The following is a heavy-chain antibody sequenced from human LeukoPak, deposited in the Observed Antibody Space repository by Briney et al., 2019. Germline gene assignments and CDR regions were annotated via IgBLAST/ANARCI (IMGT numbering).Heavy chain of an antibody. D-gene: IGHD4-23*01. CDR3: AKDIGYGGNDRGAFDY. J-gene: IGHJ4*02. V-gene: IGHV3-9*01. CDR2: ISWNSGSI. Sequence: PGGSLRLSCAASGFTFDDYAMHWVRQAPGKGLEWVSGISWNSGSIGYADSVKGRFTISRDNAKNSLYLQMNSLRAEDTALYYCAKDIGYGGNDRGAFDYWGQGTLVTVSS. CDR1: GFTFDDYA.